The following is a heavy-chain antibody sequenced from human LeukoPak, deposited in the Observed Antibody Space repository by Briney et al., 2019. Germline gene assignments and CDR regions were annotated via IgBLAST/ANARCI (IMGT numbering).Heavy chain of an antibody. CDR3: ARVRYRLAETYIDY. CDR2: INPNSGDT. D-gene: IGHD3-16*01. V-gene: IGHV1-2*02. Sequence: ASVKVSCKASGYLFTGYYMHWVRQAPGQGLEWMGWINPNSGDTNYAQKFQGRVTMTRDTSISTAYMELSRLRSDDTAVYYCARVRYRLAETYIDYWGQGTLVTVSS. J-gene: IGHJ4*02. CDR1: GYLFTGYY.